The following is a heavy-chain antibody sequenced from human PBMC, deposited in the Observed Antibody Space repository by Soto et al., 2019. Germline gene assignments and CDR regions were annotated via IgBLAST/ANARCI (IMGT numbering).Heavy chain of an antibody. J-gene: IGHJ6*02. Sequence: SETLSLTCTVSGASVNSYYWSWIRQPPGKGLEWIGYIYYGGTTNYNPSLKSRVTISVDTSKNQFSLKLTSVTAADTAVYYCARGEDAFFYYGLDVWGQGITVTVSS. CDR3: ARGEDAFFYYGLDV. V-gene: IGHV4-59*02. CDR1: GASVNSYY. CDR2: IYYGGTT.